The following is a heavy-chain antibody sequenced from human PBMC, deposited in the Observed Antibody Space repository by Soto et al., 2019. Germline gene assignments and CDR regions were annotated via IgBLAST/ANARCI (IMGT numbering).Heavy chain of an antibody. Sequence: QVQLVQSGAEVKKPGSSVKVSCKASGGTFSSYAISWVRQATGQGLEWMGGIIPIFGTATYAQKFQGRVTITADESTSTAYMELSRLRSEDTAVYYCASSPAVNCGGDCYPDYWGQGTLVTVSS. V-gene: IGHV1-69*01. D-gene: IGHD2-21*02. CDR1: GGTFSSYA. CDR2: IIPIFGTA. CDR3: ASSPAVNCGGDCYPDY. J-gene: IGHJ4*02.